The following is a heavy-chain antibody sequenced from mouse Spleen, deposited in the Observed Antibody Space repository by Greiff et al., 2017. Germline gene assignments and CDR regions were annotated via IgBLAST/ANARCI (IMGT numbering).Heavy chain of an antibody. V-gene: IGHV1-18*01. Sequence: EVQLQQSGPELVKPGASVKIPCKASGYTFTDYNMDWVKQSHGKSLEWIGDINPNNGGTIYNQKFKGKATLTVDKSSSTAYMELRSLTSEDTAVYYCARGRYDEAWFAYWGQGTLVTVSA. J-gene: IGHJ3*01. CDR2: INPNNGGT. CDR1: GYTFTDYN. D-gene: IGHD2-14*01. CDR3: ARGRYDEAWFAY.